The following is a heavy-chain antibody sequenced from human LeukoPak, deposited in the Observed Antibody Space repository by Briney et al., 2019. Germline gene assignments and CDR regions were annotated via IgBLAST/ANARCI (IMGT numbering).Heavy chain of an antibody. V-gene: IGHV4-39*01. CDR3: ARQNAVVVAATRDY. CDR1: GGSIRSYY. CDR2: IYYSGST. D-gene: IGHD2-15*01. J-gene: IGHJ4*02. Sequence: PSETLSLTCTVSGGSIRSYYWSWIRQPPGKGLEWIGSIYYSGSTYYNPSLKSRVTISVDTSKNQFSLKLSSVTAADTAVYYCARQNAVVVAATRDYWGQGTLVTVSS.